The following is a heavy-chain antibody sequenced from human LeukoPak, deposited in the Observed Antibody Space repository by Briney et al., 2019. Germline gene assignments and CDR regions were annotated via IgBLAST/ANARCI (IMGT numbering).Heavy chain of an antibody. CDR1: GFTFSSYA. D-gene: IGHD4-23*01. J-gene: IGHJ6*03. V-gene: IGHV3-30-3*01. Sequence: GGSLRLSCAASGFTFSSYAMHWVRQAPGKGLEWVAVISYDGSNKYYADSVKGRFTISRDNAKNSLYLQMSSLRAEDTAVYYCAREVGGNSRLRYYYMDVWGKGTTVTVSS. CDR3: AREVGGNSRLRYYYMDV. CDR2: ISYDGSNK.